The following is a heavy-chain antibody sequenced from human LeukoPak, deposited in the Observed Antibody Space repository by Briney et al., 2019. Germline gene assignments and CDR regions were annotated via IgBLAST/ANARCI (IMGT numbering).Heavy chain of an antibody. CDR3: ATSIAARPSDY. CDR1: GGSFSGYY. J-gene: IGHJ4*02. CDR2: INHSGST. Sequence: PSETLSLTCAVYGGSFSGYYWSWIRQPPGKGLEWIGEINHSGSTNYNPSLKSRVTISVDTSKNQFSLKLSSVTAADTAVYYCATSIAARPSDYWSQGTLVTVSS. V-gene: IGHV4-34*01. D-gene: IGHD6-6*01.